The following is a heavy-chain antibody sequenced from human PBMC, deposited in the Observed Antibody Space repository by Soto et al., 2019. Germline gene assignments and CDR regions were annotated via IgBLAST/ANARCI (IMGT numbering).Heavy chain of an antibody. J-gene: IGHJ4*02. Sequence: SETLSLTCTVSGGSISSSSYYWGWIRQPPGKGLEWIGSIYYSGSTYYNPSLKSRVTISVDTSKNLFSLKLSSVTAADTAVYYCARYGSGTYYPTTFDYWGQGTLVTVSS. D-gene: IGHD3-10*01. V-gene: IGHV4-39*07. CDR1: GGSISSSSYY. CDR3: ARYGSGTYYPTTFDY. CDR2: IYYSGST.